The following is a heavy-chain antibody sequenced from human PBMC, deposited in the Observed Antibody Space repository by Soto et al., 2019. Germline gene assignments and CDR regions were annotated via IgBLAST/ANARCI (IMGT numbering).Heavy chain of an antibody. J-gene: IGHJ4*02. CDR2: IYYSGST. D-gene: IGHD2-15*01. CDR1: GDSISCRY. Sequence: PSETLSLTCTVSGDSISCRYWRWIQQTPGKGLEWIGYIYYSGSTNYNPSLKSRVTISVDTSKNQFSLKLSSVTAADTAVYYCARHVLGYCSGGSCDGIIDYWGQGTLVTVSS. CDR3: ARHVLGYCSGGSCDGIIDY. V-gene: IGHV4-59*08.